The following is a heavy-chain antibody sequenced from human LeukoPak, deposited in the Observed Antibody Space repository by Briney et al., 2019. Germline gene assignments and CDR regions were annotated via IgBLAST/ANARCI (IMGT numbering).Heavy chain of an antibody. CDR2: ISGSGGTT. Sequence: PGGSLRLSCAASGFTFSSYAMSWVRQAPGKGLEWVSAISGSGGTTYYVDSVKGRFTVSRDNSKNTLYLQMNSLRDEDTAVYYCANGERSWWSENWGQGTLVAVSS. J-gene: IGHJ4*02. CDR3: ANGERSWWSEN. D-gene: IGHD2-15*01. CDR1: GFTFSSYA. V-gene: IGHV3-23*01.